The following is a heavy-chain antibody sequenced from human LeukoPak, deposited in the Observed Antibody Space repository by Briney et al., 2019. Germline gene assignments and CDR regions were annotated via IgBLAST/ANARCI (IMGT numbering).Heavy chain of an antibody. CDR3: ARGGSLTSFDF. CDR1: GCSVSSGSDH. CDR2: IYYSGST. V-gene: IGHV4-61*01. Sequence: SDTLPLTCTVSGCSVSSGSDHWIWLPPPPGQGLEWMGHIYYSGSTNYNPSVKSRVTISVNTSKNEVALKLKSVTAADTVVYYGARGGSLTSFDFWGQGTLVTVSS. J-gene: IGHJ4*02.